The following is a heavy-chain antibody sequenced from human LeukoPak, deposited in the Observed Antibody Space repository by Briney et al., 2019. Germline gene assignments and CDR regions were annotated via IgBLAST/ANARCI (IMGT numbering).Heavy chain of an antibody. Sequence: GGSLRLSCAASGFTFSSYWMSWVRQAPGKGLERVANIKQDGSEKYYVDSVKGRFTISRDNAKNSLYLQMNSLRAEDTAVYYCARDRLGSGSGFFDYWGQGTLVTVSS. D-gene: IGHD3-10*01. V-gene: IGHV3-7*01. CDR3: ARDRLGSGSGFFDY. CDR1: GFTFSSYW. J-gene: IGHJ4*02. CDR2: IKQDGSEK.